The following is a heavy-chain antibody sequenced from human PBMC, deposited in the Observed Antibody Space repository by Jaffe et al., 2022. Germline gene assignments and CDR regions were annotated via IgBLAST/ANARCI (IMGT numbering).Heavy chain of an antibody. CDR3: ARGRRGYSGYERDQNYYFDY. D-gene: IGHD5-12*01. V-gene: IGHV1-2*06. Sequence: QVQLVQSGAEVKKPGASVKVSCKASGYTFTGYYMHWVRQAPGQGLEWMGRINPNSGGTNYAQKFQGRVTMTRDTSISTAYMELSRLRSDDTAVYYCARGRRGYSGYERDQNYYFDYWGQGTLVTVSS. CDR1: GYTFTGYY. CDR2: INPNSGGT. J-gene: IGHJ4*02.